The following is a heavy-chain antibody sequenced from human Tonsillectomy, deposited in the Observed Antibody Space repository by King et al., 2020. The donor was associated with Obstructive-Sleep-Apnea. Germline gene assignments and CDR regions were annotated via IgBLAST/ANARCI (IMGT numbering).Heavy chain of an antibody. V-gene: IGHV1-69*01. CDR3: TRDGKGGGSGSFDY. D-gene: IGHD3-10*01. Sequence: QLVQSGAEVKKPGSSVKVSCKASGGTFSSYAISWFRQAPVQGLEWMGGIIPIFGTANYAQKFQGRVTITADESTSTAYMELSSLRSEDTAVYYCTRDGKGGGSGSFDYWGQGTLVTVSS. J-gene: IGHJ4*02. CDR2: IIPIFGTA. CDR1: GGTFSSYA.